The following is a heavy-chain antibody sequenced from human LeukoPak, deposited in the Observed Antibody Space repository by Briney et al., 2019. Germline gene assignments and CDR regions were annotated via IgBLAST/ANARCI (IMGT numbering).Heavy chain of an antibody. Sequence: GGSLRLSCSASGFTFDDYAMHWVRQAPGKGLEWCSGISWNSGSIGYADSVKGRFTISRDNAKNSLYLQMNSLRAEDTALYYCAKDSGGDYFDYWGQGTLVTVSS. J-gene: IGHJ4*02. CDR2: ISWNSGSI. V-gene: IGHV3-9*01. D-gene: IGHD2-15*01. CDR1: GFTFDDYA. CDR3: AKDSGGDYFDY.